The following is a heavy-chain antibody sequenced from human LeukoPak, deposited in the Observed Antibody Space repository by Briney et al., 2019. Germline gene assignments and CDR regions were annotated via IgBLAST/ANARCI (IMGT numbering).Heavy chain of an antibody. CDR1: GGFISSYY. CDR3: ARETPYGYSSGYYSYFDY. CDR2: IYTSGST. D-gene: IGHD3-22*01. J-gene: IGHJ4*02. Sequence: PSETLSLTCTVSGGFISSYYWSWIRQPAGKGLEWIGRIYTSGSTNYNPSLKSRVTMSVDTSKNQFSLKLSSVTAADTAVYYCARETPYGYSSGYYSYFDYWGQGTLVTVSS. V-gene: IGHV4-4*07.